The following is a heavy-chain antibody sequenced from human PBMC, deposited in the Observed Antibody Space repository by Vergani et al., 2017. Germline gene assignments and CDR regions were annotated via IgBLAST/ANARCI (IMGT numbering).Heavy chain of an antibody. J-gene: IGHJ4*02. CDR1: GYTFTSYG. V-gene: IGHV1-18*01. CDR2: ISAYNGNT. CDR3: ARGGYCRSTSCYDADY. D-gene: IGHD2-2*01. Sequence: QVQLVQSGAEVKKPGASVKVSCKASGYTFTSYGISWVRQAPGQGLEWMGWISAYNGNTKYSQKFQGRVTITRDTSASTAYMELSSLRSEDTAVYYCARGGYCRSTSCYDADYWGQGTLVTVSS.